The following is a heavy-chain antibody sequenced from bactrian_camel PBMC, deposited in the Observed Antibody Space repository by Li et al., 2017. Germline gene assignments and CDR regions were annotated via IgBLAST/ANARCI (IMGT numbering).Heavy chain of an antibody. J-gene: IGHJ4*01. D-gene: IGHD3*01. V-gene: IGHV3S55*01. CDR2: IRSDTST. CDR1: PYPASGAC. Sequence: HVQLVESGGGSVQAGGSLRLSCAPSPYPASGACLAWFRQAPGKEREAVATIRSDTSTTYADAVKGRFSISKDDTAKTLYLQMNSLKPEDTAMYYCAAARAYSCGYASFIAFWGQGTQVTVST. CDR3: AAARAYSCGYASFIAF.